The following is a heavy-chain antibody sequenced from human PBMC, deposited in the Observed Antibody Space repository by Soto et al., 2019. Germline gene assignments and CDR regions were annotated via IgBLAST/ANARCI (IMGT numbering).Heavy chain of an antibody. CDR3: AASIFYYGMDV. J-gene: IGHJ6*02. CDR2: IYPGDSDT. V-gene: IGHV5-51*01. CDR1: GYTFTNYW. Sequence: PGESLKISCKGSGYTFTNYWIGWVRQMPGKGLEWMGIIYPGDSDTKYNPSFQGQVTISADKSITTAYLQWSSLKASDTAIYYCAASIFYYGMDVWGQGTTVTVSS.